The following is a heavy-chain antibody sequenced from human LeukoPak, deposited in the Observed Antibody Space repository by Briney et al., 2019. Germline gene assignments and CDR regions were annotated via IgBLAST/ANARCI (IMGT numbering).Heavy chain of an antibody. J-gene: IGHJ4*02. CDR2: IYYSGST. CDR3: ARRYFDWLEHHTYDY. V-gene: IGHV4-39*01. D-gene: IGHD3-9*01. CDR1: GGSISSTSYY. Sequence: SETLSLTCTVSGGSISSTSYYWDWIRQPPGKGLEWIGTIYYSGSTYYNPSLKGRVTISVDTSKNQFSLKLSSVTAADTAVYYCARRYFDWLEHHTYDYWGQGTLVTVSS.